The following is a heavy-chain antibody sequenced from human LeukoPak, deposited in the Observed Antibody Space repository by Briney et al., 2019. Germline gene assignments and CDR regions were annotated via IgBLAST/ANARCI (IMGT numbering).Heavy chain of an antibody. Sequence: PGGSLRLSCAASGFTFSSYAMSWVRQAPGKGLEWVSAISGSGGSTYSADSVKGRFIISRDNFKNTLYLQMNSLTLDDTAVYYCARGSDSSNWYPRTFDYWGQGTLVTVSS. CDR2: ISGSGGST. CDR3: ARGSDSSNWYPRTFDY. J-gene: IGHJ4*02. CDR1: GFTFSSYA. V-gene: IGHV3-23*01. D-gene: IGHD6-13*01.